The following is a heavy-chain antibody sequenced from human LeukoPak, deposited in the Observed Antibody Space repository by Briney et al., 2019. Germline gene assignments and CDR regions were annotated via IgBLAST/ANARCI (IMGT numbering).Heavy chain of an antibody. V-gene: IGHV5-51*01. J-gene: IGHJ4*02. Sequence: GESLKISCKGSRYSFISYWIGWVRQMPGKGLEWMGIIYPGDSDTRYSPSFQGQVTISADKSISTAYLQWSSLKASDTAMYYCARWFSTWDSSGYSNYFDYWGQGTLVTVSS. CDR2: IYPGDSDT. CDR1: RYSFISYW. CDR3: ARWFSTWDSSGYSNYFDY. D-gene: IGHD3-22*01.